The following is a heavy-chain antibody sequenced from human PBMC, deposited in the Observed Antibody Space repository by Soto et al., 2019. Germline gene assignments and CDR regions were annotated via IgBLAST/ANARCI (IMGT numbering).Heavy chain of an antibody. CDR2: INPNSGGT. J-gene: IGHJ6*03. D-gene: IGHD3-3*01. V-gene: IGHV1-2*04. CDR3: ARGDTIFGVVDYYYYYMGV. Sequence: ASVKVSCKASGYTFTGYYMHWVRQAPGQGLEWMGWINPNSGGTNYAQKFQGWVTMTRDTSISTAYMELSRLRSDDTAVYYCARGDTIFGVVDYYYYYMGVRGKGTTVTVSS. CDR1: GYTFTGYY.